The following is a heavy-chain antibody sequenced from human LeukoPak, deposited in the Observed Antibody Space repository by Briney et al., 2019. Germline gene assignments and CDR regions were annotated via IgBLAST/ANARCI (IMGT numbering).Heavy chain of an antibody. Sequence: GRSLRLSCAASGFTFSSYGMHWVRQAPGKGLEWVAVISYDGSNKYYADSVKGRFATSRENAKNSFYLQMNNLRAGDTAVYYCARGSCSSSSCYERLNGLDVWGQGTPVTVSS. V-gene: IGHV3-30*03. J-gene: IGHJ6*02. D-gene: IGHD2-2*01. CDR3: ARGSCSSSSCYERLNGLDV. CDR1: GFTFSSYG. CDR2: ISYDGSNK.